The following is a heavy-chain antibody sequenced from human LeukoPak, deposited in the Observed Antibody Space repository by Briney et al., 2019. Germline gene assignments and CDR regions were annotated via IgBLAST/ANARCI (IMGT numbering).Heavy chain of an antibody. CDR2: ISSSSSYI. CDR1: GFTFSSYA. J-gene: IGHJ4*02. Sequence: GGSLRLSCAASGFTFSSYAMSWVRQAPGKGLEWVSPISSSSSYIYYADSVKGRFTISRDNAKNSLYLQMNSLRAEDTAVYYCARERRITIFGVVTTPVFDYWGQGTLVTVSS. D-gene: IGHD3-3*01. V-gene: IGHV3-21*01. CDR3: ARERRITIFGVVTTPVFDY.